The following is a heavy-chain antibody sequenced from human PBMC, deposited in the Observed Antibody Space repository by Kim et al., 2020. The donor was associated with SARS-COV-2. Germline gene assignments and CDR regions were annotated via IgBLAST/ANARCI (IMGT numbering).Heavy chain of an antibody. V-gene: IGHV1-18*01. Sequence: ASVKVSCKASGYTFTSYGITWVRQAPGQGLEWMAWISAYNGNTNYAQKLQGRVTVTTDTSTSTAYMELRSLRSDDTAVYYCAREYWDYYDSSGRGAFDIWGQGTMVTVSS. CDR3: AREYWDYYDSSGRGAFDI. D-gene: IGHD3-22*01. J-gene: IGHJ3*02. CDR1: GYTFTSYG. CDR2: ISAYNGNT.